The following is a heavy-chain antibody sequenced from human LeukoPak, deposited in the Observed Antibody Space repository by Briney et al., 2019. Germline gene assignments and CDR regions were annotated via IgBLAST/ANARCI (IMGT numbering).Heavy chain of an antibody. V-gene: IGHV3-33*01. Sequence: GRSLRLSCAASGFTSTSYGMHWVRQAPGKGLEWVAVIWSDGSKTYYVDSVKGRFTISRDYSKNTLYLQMSSLRAEDTAVYYCARAGASNEFDYWGQGTLVTVSS. CDR1: GFTSTSYG. CDR2: IWSDGSKT. CDR3: ARAGASNEFDY. J-gene: IGHJ4*02. D-gene: IGHD2-8*01.